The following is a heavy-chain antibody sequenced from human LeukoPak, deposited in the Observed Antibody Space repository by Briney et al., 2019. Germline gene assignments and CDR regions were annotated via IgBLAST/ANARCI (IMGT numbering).Heavy chain of an antibody. CDR2: IGSDNKP. V-gene: IGHV3-23*05. J-gene: IGHJ4*02. CDR1: GFTFSAYA. Sequence: GGSLRLSCEASGFTFSAYAMTWVRQAPGKGLEWVSSIGSDNKPHYSESMKGRFAISRDNSKSMLFLQLNSLRAEDTAVYYCGRFTRSGDSVYWGQGTLVTVSS. CDR3: GRFTRSGDSVY. D-gene: IGHD7-27*01.